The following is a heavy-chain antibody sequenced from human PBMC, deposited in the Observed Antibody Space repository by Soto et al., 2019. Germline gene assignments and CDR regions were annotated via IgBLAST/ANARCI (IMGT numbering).Heavy chain of an antibody. D-gene: IGHD2-15*01. Sequence: SETLSLTCAVYGGSFSGYYWSWIRQPPGKGLEWIGEINHSGSTNYNPSLKSRVTISVDTSKNQFSLKLSSVTAADTAVYYCARVVVVVAAGGFDYWGQGTLVTVSS. CDR3: ARVVVVVAAGGFDY. CDR1: GGSFSGYY. J-gene: IGHJ4*02. V-gene: IGHV4-34*01. CDR2: INHSGST.